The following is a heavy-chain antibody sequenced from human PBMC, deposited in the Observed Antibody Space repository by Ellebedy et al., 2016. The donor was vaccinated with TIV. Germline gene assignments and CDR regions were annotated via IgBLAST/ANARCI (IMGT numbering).Heavy chain of an antibody. V-gene: IGHV3-21*01. CDR3: ARQDYGSGSYKRGNYGMDV. J-gene: IGHJ6*02. CDR1: GFTFSSYA. CDR2: ISSSSSYI. Sequence: PGGSLRLSCAASGFTFSSYAMNWVRQAPGKGLEWVSSISSSSSYIYYADSVKGRFTISRDNAKNSLYLQMNSLRAEDTAVYYCARQDYGSGSYKRGNYGMDVWGQGTTVTVSS. D-gene: IGHD3-10*01.